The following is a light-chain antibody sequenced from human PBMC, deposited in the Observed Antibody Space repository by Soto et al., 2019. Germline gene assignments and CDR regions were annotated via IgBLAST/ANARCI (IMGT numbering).Light chain of an antibody. CDR1: LTVSTN. Sequence: DIVMTQSPATLSVSPGERATISCRASLTVSTNLAWYQQKPGQAPRLLIYYASTRATGIPARFSGSGSVKEFTLTINSVQSEDSAVYYCQQYNNWPPGATFGPGTKV. J-gene: IGKJ3*01. CDR2: YAS. V-gene: IGKV3-15*01. CDR3: QQYNNWPPGAT.